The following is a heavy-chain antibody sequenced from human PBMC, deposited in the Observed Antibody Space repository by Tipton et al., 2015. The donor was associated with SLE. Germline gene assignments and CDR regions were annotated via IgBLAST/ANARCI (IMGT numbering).Heavy chain of an antibody. CDR3: ASNTGGSIAAAENYYYGMDV. CDR2: INHSGST. D-gene: IGHD6-13*01. J-gene: IGHJ6*02. V-gene: IGHV4-34*01. CDR1: GGSFSGYY. Sequence: TLSLTCAVYGGSFSGYYWSWIRQPPGKGLEWIGEINHSGSTNYNPSLKSRVTISVDTSKNQFSLKLSSVTAADTAVYYCASNTGGSIAAAENYYYGMDVWGQGTTVTVSS.